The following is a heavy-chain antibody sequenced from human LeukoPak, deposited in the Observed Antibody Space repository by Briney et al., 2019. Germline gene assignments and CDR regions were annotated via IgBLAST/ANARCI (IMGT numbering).Heavy chain of an antibody. CDR3: ARGEVEEWELLT. CDR1: GGSFSGYY. D-gene: IGHD1-26*01. Sequence: SETLSLTCAVYGGSFSGYYWSWIRQPPGKGLEWIGEINHSGSTNYNPSLKSRVTISVDTSKNQFSLKLSSVTAADTAVYYCARGEVEEWELLTWGQGTLVTVSS. V-gene: IGHV4-34*01. J-gene: IGHJ5*02. CDR2: INHSGST.